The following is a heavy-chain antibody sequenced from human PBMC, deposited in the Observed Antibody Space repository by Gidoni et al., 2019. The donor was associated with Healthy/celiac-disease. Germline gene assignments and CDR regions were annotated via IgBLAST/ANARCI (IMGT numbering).Heavy chain of an antibody. Sequence: EVQLLESGGGLVQPGGSLRLSCAASGFTFSSYAMSWVRQASGKGREWVAAISGSGGSTYYADSVKGRFTISRDNSKNTLYLQMNSLRAEDTAVYYCAKAMIVVVITSRDYYGMDVWGQGTTVTVSS. CDR2: ISGSGGST. D-gene: IGHD3-22*01. J-gene: IGHJ6*02. CDR3: AKAMIVVVITSRDYYGMDV. CDR1: GFTFSSYA. V-gene: IGHV3-23*01.